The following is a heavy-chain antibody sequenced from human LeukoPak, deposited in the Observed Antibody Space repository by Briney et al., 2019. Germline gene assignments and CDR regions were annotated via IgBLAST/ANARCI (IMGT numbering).Heavy chain of an antibody. CDR1: GYTFTSYG. CDR2: ISAYNGNT. J-gene: IGHJ4*02. Sequence: ASVKASCKASGYTFTSYGISWVRQAPGQGLEWMGWISAYNGNTNYAQKLQGRVTMTTDTSTSTAYMELRSLRSDDTAVYYCARAYCSGGSCLSYYFDYWGQGTLVTVSS. D-gene: IGHD2-15*01. CDR3: ARAYCSGGSCLSYYFDY. V-gene: IGHV1-18*01.